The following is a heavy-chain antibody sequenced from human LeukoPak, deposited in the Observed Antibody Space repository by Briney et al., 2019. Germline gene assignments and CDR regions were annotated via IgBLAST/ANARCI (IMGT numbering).Heavy chain of an antibody. CDR1: GYSISSGYY. V-gene: IGHV4-38-2*02. J-gene: IGHJ6*03. Sequence: TSETLSLTCTVSGYSISSGYYWGWIRQPPGKGLEWIGSIYHSGSTYYNPSLKSRVTISVDTSKNQFSLKLSSVTAADTAVYYCARHRYYYYMDVWGKGTTVTVSS. CDR2: IYHSGST. CDR3: ARHRYYYYMDV.